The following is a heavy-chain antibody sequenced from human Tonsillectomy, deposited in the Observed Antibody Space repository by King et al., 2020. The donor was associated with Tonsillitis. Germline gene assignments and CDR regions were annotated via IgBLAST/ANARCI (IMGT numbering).Heavy chain of an antibody. CDR1: GFTFSSNY. CDR2: IYTGGST. V-gene: IGHV3-53*02. J-gene: IGHJ3*01. Sequence: VQLVETGGTLIQPWGSLRLSCAASGFTFSSNYMSWVRQTPGKGLEWVSVIYTGGSTYYADSVNGRFTISRDNSNNTVYLQMHNLKAEDTAIYYCARGPYGSSWSLFAFDLWGQGTMVTVSS. CDR3: ARGPYGSSWSLFAFDL. D-gene: IGHD6-13*01.